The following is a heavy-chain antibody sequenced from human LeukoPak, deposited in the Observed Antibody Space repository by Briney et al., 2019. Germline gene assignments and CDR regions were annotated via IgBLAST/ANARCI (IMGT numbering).Heavy chain of an antibody. CDR2: INAGNGNT. D-gene: IGHD3-22*01. Sequence: GASVKVSCKASGYTFTSYAMHWVRQAPGQRLEWMGWINAGNGNTKYSQEFQGRVTITRDTSASTAYMELSSLRSEDTAVYYCARGYYDSSGYLDYMDVWGKGTTVTVFS. CDR1: GYTFTSYA. J-gene: IGHJ6*03. V-gene: IGHV1-3*03. CDR3: ARGYYDSSGYLDYMDV.